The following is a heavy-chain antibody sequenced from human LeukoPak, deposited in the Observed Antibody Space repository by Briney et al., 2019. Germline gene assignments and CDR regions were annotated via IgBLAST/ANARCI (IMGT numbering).Heavy chain of an antibody. J-gene: IGHJ4*02. CDR1: GFTFRNYG. Sequence: GGSLRLSCAASGFTFRNYGMHWVRQAPGKGLEWVTFIRYDGSNKYYADSVKGRFTISRDNSKNTLYLQMNSLRAEDTAVYYCAKGGYCSGGSCYKPYYFDYWGQGTLVTGSS. CDR2: IRYDGSNK. CDR3: AKGGYCSGGSCYKPYYFDY. D-gene: IGHD2-15*01. V-gene: IGHV3-30*02.